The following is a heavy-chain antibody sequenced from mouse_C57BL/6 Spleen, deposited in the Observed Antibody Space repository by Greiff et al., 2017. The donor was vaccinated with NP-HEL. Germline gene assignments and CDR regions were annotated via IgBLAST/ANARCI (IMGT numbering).Heavy chain of an antibody. D-gene: IGHD1-1*01. CDR1: GFSLTSYG. CDR2: IWSDGST. CDR3: ARHRSSLAWFAY. V-gene: IGHV2-6-1*01. J-gene: IGHJ3*01. Sequence: QVQLKESGPGLVAPSQSLSIPCTVSGFSLTSYGVHWVRQPPGKGLEWLVVIWSDGSTTYNSALKSRLSISKDNSKSQVFLKMNSLQTDDTAMYYCARHRSSLAWFAYWGQGTLVTVSA.